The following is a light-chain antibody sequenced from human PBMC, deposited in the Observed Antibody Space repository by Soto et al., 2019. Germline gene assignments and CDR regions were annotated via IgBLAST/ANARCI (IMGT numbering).Light chain of an antibody. CDR1: QGIRDY. CDR3: QKYDSAPRT. CDR2: GAS. V-gene: IGKV1-27*01. J-gene: IGKJ1*01. Sequence: DIQMTQSPSSLSASIGDRVTITCRASQGIRDYLAWYQQKPGKAPTLLIYGASTLQSGVPSRFSGSGSGTDFTLTISSLQPEDVATYYCQKYDSAPRTFGQRTKVDIK.